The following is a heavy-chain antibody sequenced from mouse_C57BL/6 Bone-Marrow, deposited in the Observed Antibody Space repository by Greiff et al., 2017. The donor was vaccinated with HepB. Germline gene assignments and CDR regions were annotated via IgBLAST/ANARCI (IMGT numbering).Heavy chain of an antibody. CDR3: ARRGLLYWYFDV. J-gene: IGHJ1*03. CDR2: IHPNSGST. Sequence: QVQLQQPGAELVKPGASVKLSCKASGYTFTSYWMHWVKQRPGQGLEWIGMIHPNSGSTNYNEKFKSKATLTVDKSSSTAYMQLSSLTSGDSAVYYCARRGLLYWYFDVWGTGTTVTVSS. D-gene: IGHD2-1*01. CDR1: GYTFTSYW. V-gene: IGHV1-64*01.